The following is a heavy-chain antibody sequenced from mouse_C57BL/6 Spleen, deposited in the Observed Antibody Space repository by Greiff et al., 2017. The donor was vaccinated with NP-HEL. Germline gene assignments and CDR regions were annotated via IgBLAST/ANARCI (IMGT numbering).Heavy chain of an antibody. Sequence: QVQLKQPGAELVKPGASVKLSCKASGYTFTSYWMHWVKQRPGQGLEWIGMIHPNSGSTNYNEKFKSKATLTVDKSSSTAYMQLSSLTSEDSAVYYCASGYDYDVGFYAMDYWGQGTSATVSS. CDR3: ASGYDYDVGFYAMDY. D-gene: IGHD2-4*01. CDR2: IHPNSGST. J-gene: IGHJ4*01. CDR1: GYTFTSYW. V-gene: IGHV1-64*01.